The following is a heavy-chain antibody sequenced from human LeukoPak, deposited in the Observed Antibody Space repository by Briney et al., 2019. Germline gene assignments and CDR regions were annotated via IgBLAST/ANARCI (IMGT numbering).Heavy chain of an antibody. D-gene: IGHD3-22*01. J-gene: IGHJ5*02. CDR1: GGSISSGVYY. CDR2: IYYSGST. CDR3: ARGYDSSGYYHNWFDP. Sequence: SETLSLTCTVSGGSISSGVYYWSWIRQHPGKGLEWIGYIYYSGSTYYNPSLKSRVTISVDTSKNQFSLKLSSVTAADTAVYYCARGYDSSGYYHNWFDPWGQGTLVTVSS. V-gene: IGHV4-31*03.